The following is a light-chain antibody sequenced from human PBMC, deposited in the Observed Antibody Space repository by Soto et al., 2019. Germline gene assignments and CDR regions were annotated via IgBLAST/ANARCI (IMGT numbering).Light chain of an antibody. CDR1: NLGDKY. V-gene: IGLV3-1*01. CDR3: QAWDSGGV. J-gene: IGLJ3*02. Sequence: SYELTQPPSVSVSPGQTASITCSGDNLGDKYACWYQQKPGQSPVLVIYQNSKRPSGIPERFSGSNSGNTATLAISGTQAMDEADYYCQAWDSGGVFGGGTKVTVL. CDR2: QNS.